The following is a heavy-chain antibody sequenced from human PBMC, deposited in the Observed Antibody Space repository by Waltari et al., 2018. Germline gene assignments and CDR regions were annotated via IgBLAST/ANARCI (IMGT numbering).Heavy chain of an antibody. V-gene: IGHV1-2*02. CDR3: ARDKSGSPGENYFDY. D-gene: IGHD1-26*01. CDR1: GYTFTGYY. J-gene: IGHJ4*02. CDR2: INPNSGGT. Sequence: QVQLVQSGAEVKKPGASVKVSCQASGYTFTGYYMPGVRQAPGQGLEWMGWINPNSGGTNYAQKFQGRVTMTRDTSISTAYMELSRLRSDDTAVYYCARDKSGSPGENYFDYWGQGTLVTVSS.